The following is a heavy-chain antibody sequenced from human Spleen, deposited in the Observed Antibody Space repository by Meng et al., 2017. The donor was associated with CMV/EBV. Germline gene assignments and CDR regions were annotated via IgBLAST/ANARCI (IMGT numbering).Heavy chain of an antibody. CDR2: ISSSSSYI. J-gene: IGHJ5*02. CDR3: AKDTRNYDFWSGYYTGGLDP. D-gene: IGHD3-3*01. Sequence: GGSLRLSCVASGFTFSSYAMNWVRQAPGKGLEWVSSISSSSSYIYDADSVKGRFTISRDNSKNSLYLQMNSLRTEDTALYYCAKDTRNYDFWSGYYTGGLDPWGQGTLVTVSS. CDR1: GFTFSSYA. V-gene: IGHV3-21*04.